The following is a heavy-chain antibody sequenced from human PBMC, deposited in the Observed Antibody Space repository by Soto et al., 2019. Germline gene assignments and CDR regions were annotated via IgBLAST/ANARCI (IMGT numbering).Heavy chain of an antibody. CDR1: GGSISSSSYY. Sequence: PSETLSLTCTVSGGSISSSSYYWGWIRQPPGKGLKWIGSIYYSGSTYYNPSLKNRVTISVDRSKNQFSLKLSSVTAADTAVYYCARGSGNSPLDYWGQGTLVTVSS. CDR3: ARGSGNSPLDY. D-gene: IGHD3-3*01. CDR2: IYYSGST. J-gene: IGHJ4*02. V-gene: IGHV4-39*07.